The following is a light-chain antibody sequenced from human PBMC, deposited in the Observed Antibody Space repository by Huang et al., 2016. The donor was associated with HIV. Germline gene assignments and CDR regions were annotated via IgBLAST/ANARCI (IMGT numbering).Light chain of an antibody. CDR2: AAS. CDR3: QQLNSYPLT. CDR1: KGISNF. Sequence: IQLTQSPSSLSASVGDRVTITCRASKGISNFLGWYQQKPGKAPKLLIYAASILQSGVPSRFSGSGSGTDFTLTIGSLQPEDFATYYCQQLNSYPLTFGRGTKVEIK. J-gene: IGKJ4*01. V-gene: IGKV1-9*01.